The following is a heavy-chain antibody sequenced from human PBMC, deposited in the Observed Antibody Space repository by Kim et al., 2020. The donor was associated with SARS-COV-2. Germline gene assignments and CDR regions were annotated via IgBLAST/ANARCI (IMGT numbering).Heavy chain of an antibody. CDR3: AKGHRGDPAFDN. CDR2: ISWNSGSI. J-gene: IGHJ4*02. CDR1: GFTFDDYY. D-gene: IGHD3-16*01. V-gene: IGHV3-9*01. Sequence: GGSLRLSCAASGFTFDDYYMHWVRQAPGKGLEWVSGISWNSGSIGYADSVKGRFTISSDNAKNSLYLQMNSLRAEDTVLYYCAKGHRGDPAFDNWGQGTLVTVSS.